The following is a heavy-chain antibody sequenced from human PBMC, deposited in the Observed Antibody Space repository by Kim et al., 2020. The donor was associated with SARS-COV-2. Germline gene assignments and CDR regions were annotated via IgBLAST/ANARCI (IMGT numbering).Heavy chain of an antibody. D-gene: IGHD5-12*01. Sequence: TIYYADSVKDRVTISRINAKNSLYLQMNSLRAEDTAFYYCARDGYKGFDYWGQGTLVTVSS. V-gene: IGHV3-11*01. CDR2: TI. CDR3: ARDGYKGFDY. J-gene: IGHJ4*02.